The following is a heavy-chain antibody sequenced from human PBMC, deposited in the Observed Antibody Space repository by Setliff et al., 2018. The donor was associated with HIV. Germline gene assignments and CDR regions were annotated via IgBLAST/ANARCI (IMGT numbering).Heavy chain of an antibody. V-gene: IGHV1-69*02. Sequence: VKVSCKASGGPFTSSSIGWVRQAPGQGLEWMGRIIPILGVPRYAQKFQGRVTITADKSTSTSYMHLSSLRAEDTAVYFCARGGDYDSSGYYVTWGQGSLVTVSS. CDR2: IIPILGVP. J-gene: IGHJ4*02. D-gene: IGHD3-22*01. CDR3: ARGGDYDSSGYYVT. CDR1: GGPFTSSS.